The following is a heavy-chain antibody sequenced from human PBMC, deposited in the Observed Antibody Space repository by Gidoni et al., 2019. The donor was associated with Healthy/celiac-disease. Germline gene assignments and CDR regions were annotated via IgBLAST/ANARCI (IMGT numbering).Heavy chain of an antibody. D-gene: IGHD1-26*01. Sequence: QVQLQQWGAGLLKPSETLSLTCAVYGGSFSGYYWIWIRQPPGKGLEWIGEINHSGSTNYNPSLKSRVTISVDTSKNQFSLKLSSVTAADTAVYYCARGDVVGAIDYWGQGTLVTVSS. V-gene: IGHV4-34*01. J-gene: IGHJ4*02. CDR1: GGSFSGYY. CDR3: ARGDVVGAIDY. CDR2: INHSGST.